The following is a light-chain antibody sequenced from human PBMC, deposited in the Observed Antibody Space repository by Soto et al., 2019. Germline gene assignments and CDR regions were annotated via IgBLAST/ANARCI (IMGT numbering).Light chain of an antibody. Sequence: DIQMTQSPSSLSASVGDRVTITCQASQNINNYLNWYQQKPGRAPKRLIYAAPSLQSGVPSRFSGSGSGTEFTLTISSLQPEDFATYYCLQHNSYPPFGQGTRLEIK. J-gene: IGKJ5*01. CDR1: QNINNY. CDR2: AAP. V-gene: IGKV1-17*01. CDR3: LQHNSYPP.